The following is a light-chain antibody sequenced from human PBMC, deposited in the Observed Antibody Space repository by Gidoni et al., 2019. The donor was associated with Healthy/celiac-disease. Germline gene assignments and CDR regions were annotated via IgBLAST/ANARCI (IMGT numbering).Light chain of an antibody. CDR3: QQYGSSPT. Sequence: EIVLTQSPGTLSLSPGERATLSCRASHSVSSSYLAWYQQKPGQAPRLLIYGASSRATGIPDRFSGSGSGTDFTLTISRLEPEDFAVYYCQQYGSSPTFXGXTKVEIK. J-gene: IGKJ4*01. V-gene: IGKV3-20*01. CDR2: GAS. CDR1: HSVSSSY.